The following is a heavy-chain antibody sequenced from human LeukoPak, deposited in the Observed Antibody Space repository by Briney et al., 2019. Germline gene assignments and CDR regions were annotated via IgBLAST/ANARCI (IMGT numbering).Heavy chain of an antibody. CDR3: ARGDILTDVFDI. CDR2: VSTSSSYI. CDR1: GFTFSSYS. J-gene: IGHJ3*02. V-gene: IGHV3-21*01. D-gene: IGHD3-9*01. Sequence: PGRSLRLSCAASGFTFSSYSMNWVRQAPGGWLEWVTSVSTSSSYIYYADSVKGRFTISRDNAKNSLYLQMNSLRGEDTGVYYCARGDILTDVFDIWGQGTMVTVSS.